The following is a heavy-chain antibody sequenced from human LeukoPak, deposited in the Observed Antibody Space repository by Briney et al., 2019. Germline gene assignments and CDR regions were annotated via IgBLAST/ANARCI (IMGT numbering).Heavy chain of an antibody. CDR2: INLSGST. D-gene: IGHD1-14*01. J-gene: IGHJ4*02. CDR1: GGSFSGYY. Sequence: PSETLSLTCAVYGGSFSGYYWRWIRQPPGKGLEWIGEINLSGSTNYNPSLKGRVTISVDTSKNQFSLRLSSVTAADTAVYYCARGHGLRRSHRRDDYWGQGTLVTVSS. CDR3: ARGHGLRRSHRRDDY. V-gene: IGHV4-34*01.